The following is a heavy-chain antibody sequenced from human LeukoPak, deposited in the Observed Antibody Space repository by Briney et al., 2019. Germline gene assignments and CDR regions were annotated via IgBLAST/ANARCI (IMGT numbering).Heavy chain of an antibody. CDR2: INWNGGST. D-gene: IGHD1-26*01. CDR3: AREILSGAEAYYFYMDV. CDR1: GFTFDDYG. Sequence: GGSLRLSCAASGFTFDDYGMSWVRQAPGKGLEWVSGINWNGGSTGYADSVKGRFTISRDNAKKSLYLQMNTLRAEDTAVYYCAREILSGAEAYYFYMDVWAKGPRSPSP. J-gene: IGHJ6*03. V-gene: IGHV3-20*04.